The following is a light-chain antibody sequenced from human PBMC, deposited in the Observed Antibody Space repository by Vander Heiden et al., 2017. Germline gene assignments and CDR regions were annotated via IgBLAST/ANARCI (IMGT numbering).Light chain of an antibody. V-gene: IGLV1-40*01. Sequence: QSVLTQPPSVSGAPGQRVTISCTGSSSNIVAGYEVHWYQHLPETDPNRICYVNSNRPSAVPDRFAGSKSGTSASPDTPVPQAEDGAEDDRQSHASRLNVVVFGGGTKLTV. CDR3: QSHASRLNVVV. CDR1: SSNIVAGYE. J-gene: IGLJ2*01. CDR2: VNS.